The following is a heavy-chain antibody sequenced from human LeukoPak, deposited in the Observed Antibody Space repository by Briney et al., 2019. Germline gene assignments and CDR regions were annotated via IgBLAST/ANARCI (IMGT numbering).Heavy chain of an antibody. D-gene: IGHD3-22*01. CDR2: ISSSSSYI. CDR1: GFTFSSYS. CDR3: GGERYYDSSGLLGGRAQVTSGY. Sequence: GGSLRLSCAASGFTFSSYSMNWVRQAPGKGLEWVSSISSSSSYIYYADSVKGRFTISRDNAKNSLYLQMNSLRAEDTAVYYCGGERYYDSSGLLGGRAQVTSGYWGQGTLVTVSS. V-gene: IGHV3-21*01. J-gene: IGHJ4*02.